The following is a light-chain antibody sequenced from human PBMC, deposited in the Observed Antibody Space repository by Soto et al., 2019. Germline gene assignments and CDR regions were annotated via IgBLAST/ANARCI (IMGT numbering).Light chain of an antibody. CDR1: QSVSRS. CDR2: AAS. V-gene: IGKV1-39*01. Sequence: QLTQSPSSLSAPVGDRVIITCRASQSVSRSLNWYQQKPGQPPKLLLYAASTLHSGVPSRFSGSGSGAEFTLTISSLQPEDFATYYCQQNAITPPWTFGQGTKVDIK. J-gene: IGKJ1*01. CDR3: QQNAITPPWT.